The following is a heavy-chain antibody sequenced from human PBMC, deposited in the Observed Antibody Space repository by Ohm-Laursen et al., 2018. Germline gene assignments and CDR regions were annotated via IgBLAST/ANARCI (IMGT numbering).Heavy chain of an antibody. Sequence: GTLSLTCAVYGGSFNGYYWSWIRQPPGKGLEWIGEINHSGSTKYNPSLKSRVTITVDTSKNQSSLKLSSVTAADTAVYYCASYHGRTVITTHYFDSWGQGTLVTVPS. CDR2: INHSGST. D-gene: IGHD4-17*01. V-gene: IGHV4-34*01. CDR3: ASYHGRTVITTHYFDS. J-gene: IGHJ4*02. CDR1: GGSFNGYY.